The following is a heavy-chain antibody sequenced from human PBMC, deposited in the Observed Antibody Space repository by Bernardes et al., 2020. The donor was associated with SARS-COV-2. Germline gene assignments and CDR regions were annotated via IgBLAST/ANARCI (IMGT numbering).Heavy chain of an antibody. Sequence: GSLRLSCAASGFTFSSYAMSWVRQAPGKGLEWVSAISGSGGSTYYADSVKGRFTISRDNSKNTLYLQMNSLRAEDTAVYYCAKDQGGLWFGELGKFDYWGQGTLVTVSS. J-gene: IGHJ4*02. CDR3: AKDQGGLWFGELGKFDY. CDR1: GFTFSSYA. CDR2: ISGSGGST. V-gene: IGHV3-23*01. D-gene: IGHD3-10*01.